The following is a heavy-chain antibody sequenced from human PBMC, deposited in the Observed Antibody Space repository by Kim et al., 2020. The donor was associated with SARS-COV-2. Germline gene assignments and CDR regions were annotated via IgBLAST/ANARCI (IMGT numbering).Heavy chain of an antibody. D-gene: IGHD6-13*01. V-gene: IGHV3-30*02. CDR3: AKVPSIAAADYFDY. Sequence: ADSVKGRFTISRDNSKTTLYLQMNSLRAEDTAVYYCAKVPSIAAADYFDYWGQGTLVTVSS. J-gene: IGHJ4*02.